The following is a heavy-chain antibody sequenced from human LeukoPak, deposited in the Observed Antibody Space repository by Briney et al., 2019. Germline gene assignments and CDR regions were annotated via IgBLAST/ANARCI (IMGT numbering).Heavy chain of an antibody. CDR2: IYYSWRN. CDR1: GVSISSSSYY. J-gene: IGHJ4*02. Sequence: SETLSLTCTVSGVSISSSSYYWGWIRQPPGKGLEWIWSIYYSWRNYYNPSLKSRVTISVDTSKNQFSLKLSSGTGGDPAVYYCVRPRGSGWSIFDYWAQGTLVTVTS. D-gene: IGHD6-19*01. CDR3: VRPRGSGWSIFDY. V-gene: IGHV4-39*01.